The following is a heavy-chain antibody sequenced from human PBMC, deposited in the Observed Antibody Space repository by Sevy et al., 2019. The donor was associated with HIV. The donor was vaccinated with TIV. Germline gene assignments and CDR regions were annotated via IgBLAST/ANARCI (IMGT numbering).Heavy chain of an antibody. D-gene: IGHD3-22*01. J-gene: IGHJ2*01. V-gene: IGHV3-23*01. Sequence: GGSLRLSCAASGFIFSDYAMSWVRQAPGKGLEWVSSISGADDSTYYADSVKGRFTVSRDNSKNTLYLQMNTLRAEDTALYYCAKFGDYYDSGGYSRYFDLWGRGTLVTVSS. CDR1: GFIFSDYA. CDR2: ISGADDST. CDR3: AKFGDYYDSGGYSRYFDL.